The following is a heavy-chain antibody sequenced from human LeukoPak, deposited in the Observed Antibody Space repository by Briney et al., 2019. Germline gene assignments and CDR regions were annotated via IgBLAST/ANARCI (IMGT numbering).Heavy chain of an antibody. V-gene: IGHV1-18*01. CDR1: GYTFTGNG. CDR2: ISGYNGNT. D-gene: IGHD2-2*01. J-gene: IGHJ4*02. Sequence: ASVKVSCKASGYTFTGNGITWVQQAPGQGLEWMGWISGYNGNTVYAQMFQGRVTMTTDTSTSTAYMELRSLRSDDTAVYYCARSGYCSGTSCYAEGLDYWGQGTLVTVSS. CDR3: ARSGYCSGTSCYAEGLDY.